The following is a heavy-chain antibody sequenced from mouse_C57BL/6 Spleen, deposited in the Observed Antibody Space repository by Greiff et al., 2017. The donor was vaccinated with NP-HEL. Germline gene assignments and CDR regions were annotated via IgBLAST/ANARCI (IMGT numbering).Heavy chain of an antibody. V-gene: IGHV3-6*01. CDR3: ARDPDYDYYAMDY. CDR1: GYSITSGYY. Sequence: VQLKESGPGLVKPSQSLSLTCSVTGYSITSGYYWNWIRQFPGNKLEWMGYISYDGSNNYNPSLKNRISITRDTSKNQFFLKLNSVTTEDTATYYCARDPDYDYYAMDYWGQGTSVTVSS. D-gene: IGHD2-4*01. J-gene: IGHJ4*01. CDR2: ISYDGSN.